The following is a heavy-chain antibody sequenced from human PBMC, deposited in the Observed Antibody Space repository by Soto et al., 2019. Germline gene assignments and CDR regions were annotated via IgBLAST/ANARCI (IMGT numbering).Heavy chain of an antibody. Sequence: PTETLSLTCAVYGGSFSGYYWSWIRQPPGKGLEWIGEINHSGSTNYNPSLKSRVTISVDTSKNQFSLKLSSVTAADTAVYYCARGYYDFWSGYYTTIRSVQVGYYYYYGMDVWGQGTKVTVSS. V-gene: IGHV4-34*01. D-gene: IGHD3-3*01. J-gene: IGHJ6*02. CDR2: INHSGST. CDR1: GGSFSGYY. CDR3: ARGYYDFWSGYYTTIRSVQVGYYYYYGMDV.